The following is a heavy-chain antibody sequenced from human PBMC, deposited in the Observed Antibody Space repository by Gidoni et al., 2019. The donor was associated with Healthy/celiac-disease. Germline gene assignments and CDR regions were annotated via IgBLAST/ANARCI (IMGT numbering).Heavy chain of an antibody. CDR2: ISGSGGST. CDR1: GFTFSSYA. Sequence: EVQLLESGGGLVQPGGSLRLSWAASGFTFSSYAMSWVRQAPGKGLEWVSAISGSGGSTYYADSVKGRFTISRDNSKNTLYLQMNSLRAEDTAVYYCATDRPLYYDFWSGYFDYWGQGTLVTVSS. J-gene: IGHJ4*02. V-gene: IGHV3-23*01. CDR3: ATDRPLYYDFWSGYFDY. D-gene: IGHD3-3*01.